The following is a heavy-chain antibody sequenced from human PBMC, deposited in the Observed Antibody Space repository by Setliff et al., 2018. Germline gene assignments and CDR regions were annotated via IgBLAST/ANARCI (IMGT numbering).Heavy chain of an antibody. J-gene: IGHJ4*02. Sequence: SETLSLTCAVYGGSLSGYYWSWIRQTPVKGLEWIGEINHPGGTNYNPSLKSRVTISVDTSKNQFSLKLNSVTAADTAIYYCAKDWNPSTYWYTDYFDSWGQGTLVTVSS. D-gene: IGHD2-2*01. V-gene: IGHV4-34*01. CDR1: GGSLSGYY. CDR3: AKDWNPSTYWYTDYFDS. CDR2: INHPGGT.